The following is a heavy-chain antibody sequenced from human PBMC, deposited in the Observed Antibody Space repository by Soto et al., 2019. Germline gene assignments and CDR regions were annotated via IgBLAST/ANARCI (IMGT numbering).Heavy chain of an antibody. V-gene: IGHV4-4*02. CDR1: GDSVSSNKW. CDR3: ARGHSPYTMVRGRPFGY. J-gene: IGHJ4*02. Sequence: PSETLSLTCAVSGDSVSSNKWWGWVRQSPGKGLEWIADMLHSGTTSYSPSLESRVTLSVDKSKNQFSLKLTSVNAADTAVYYCARGHSPYTMVRGRPFGYWGQGTLVTVSS. CDR2: MLHSGTT. D-gene: IGHD3-10*01.